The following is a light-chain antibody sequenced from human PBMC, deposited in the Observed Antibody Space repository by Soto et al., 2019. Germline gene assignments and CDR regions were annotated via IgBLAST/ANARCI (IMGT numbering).Light chain of an antibody. J-gene: IGKJ4*01. CDR3: QEYNSAPPLT. CDR2: AAS. Sequence: DIPMTQSPSSLSASIGDRVTITCRASQDISKYFAWYQQKPGKVLKLLIFAASTLQSGVPSRFSGSGSGTDFTLTITSLQSEDVATYYCQEYNSAPPLTFGGGTKVEIK. CDR1: QDISKY. V-gene: IGKV1-27*01.